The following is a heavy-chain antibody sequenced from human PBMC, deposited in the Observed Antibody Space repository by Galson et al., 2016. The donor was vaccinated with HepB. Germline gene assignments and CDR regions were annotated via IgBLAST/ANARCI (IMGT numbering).Heavy chain of an antibody. V-gene: IGHV1-46*01. D-gene: IGHD5-24*01. J-gene: IGHJ4*02. Sequence: SVKVSCKASGYSFITKYLHWVRQAPGQGPGWMGLVNPSSGSTTYAQKFKGRLAMTSDTSTSTVYMELRSLRSEDAAVYFCVRGGDGYTYSYFDYWGQGTLVSVSS. CDR1: GYSFITKY. CDR2: VNPSSGST. CDR3: VRGGDGYTYSYFDY.